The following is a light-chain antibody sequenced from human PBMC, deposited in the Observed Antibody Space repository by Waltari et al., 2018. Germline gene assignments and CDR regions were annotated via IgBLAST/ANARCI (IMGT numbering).Light chain of an antibody. CDR3: QQYSSSPG. J-gene: IGKJ3*01. Sequence: EVVLTQSPGTLSLSPGERATLSCRASQNIGNNYLSWYQQQPGQAPRLLIYGGSTRATGIPDRFSGSGSGTDFTLTISRLEPEDFAVYYCQQYSSSPGFGPGTKVAIK. CDR1: QNIGNNY. CDR2: GGS. V-gene: IGKV3-20*01.